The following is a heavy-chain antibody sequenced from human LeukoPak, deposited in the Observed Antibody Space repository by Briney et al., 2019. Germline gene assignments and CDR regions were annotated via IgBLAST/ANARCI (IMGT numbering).Heavy chain of an antibody. J-gene: IGHJ4*02. V-gene: IGHV3-21*01. CDR2: ISSSSSYR. Sequence: PGGSLRLSCAASGFTFSSYSMNWVRQAPGKGLEWVSSISSSSSYRYYADSVKGRFTISRDNAKNSLYLQMNSLRAEDTAVYYCARASAVVGTRHYWGQGTLVTVSS. CDR1: GFTFSSYS. CDR3: ARASAVVGTRHY. D-gene: IGHD6-19*01.